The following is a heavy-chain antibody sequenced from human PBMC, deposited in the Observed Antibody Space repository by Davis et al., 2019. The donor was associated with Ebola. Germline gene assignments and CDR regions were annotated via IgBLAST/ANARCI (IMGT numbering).Heavy chain of an antibody. CDR2: IESSGEI. CDR1: GLNFRSFD. D-gene: IGHD3-3*01. V-gene: IGHV3-13*01. Sequence: GSLRLSCAASGLNFRSFDFYWVRQIPGKGLEWVATIESSGEISYHGSVKGRFTISKDNAKNLVFLQMNSLRAEDTAVYYCARVRSFDLWGQGTLVNVSA. J-gene: IGHJ4*02. CDR3: ARVRSFDL.